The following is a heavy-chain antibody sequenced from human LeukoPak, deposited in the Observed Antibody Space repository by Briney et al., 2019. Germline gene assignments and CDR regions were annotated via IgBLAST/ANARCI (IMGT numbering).Heavy chain of an antibody. CDR2: ISGSGGST. V-gene: IGHV3-23*01. J-gene: IGHJ4*02. D-gene: IGHD5-24*01. CDR3: AKIEMATTTEYYFDY. CDR1: GFTFSNAW. Sequence: PGGSLRLSCAASGFTFSNAWMSWVRQAPGKGLGWVSAISGSGGSTYYADSVKGRFTISRDNSKNTLYLQMNSLRAEDTAVYYCAKIEMATTTEYYFDYWGQGTLVTVSS.